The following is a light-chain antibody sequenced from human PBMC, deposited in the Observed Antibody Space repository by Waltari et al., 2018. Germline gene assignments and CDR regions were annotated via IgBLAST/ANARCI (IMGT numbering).Light chain of an antibody. Sequence: DIQLTQSPSFLSASVVDRVTITCRARQGINSYLAWYQQKPGKAPKVLIYAASTLQSGVPSRFSGSGSGTEFTLTISRLQPEDFASYYCQQLNSYPATFGPGTKINIK. J-gene: IGKJ3*01. V-gene: IGKV1-9*01. CDR3: QQLNSYPAT. CDR1: QGINSY. CDR2: AAS.